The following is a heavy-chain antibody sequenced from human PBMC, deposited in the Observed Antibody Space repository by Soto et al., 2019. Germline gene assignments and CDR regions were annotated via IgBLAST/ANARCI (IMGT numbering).Heavy chain of an antibody. CDR3: ARVGLGGSGSSKYYFDY. CDR1: GGSISSYY. J-gene: IGHJ4*02. Sequence: QVQLQESGPGLVKPSETLSLTCTVSGGSISSYYWSWIRQPAGKGLEWIGRIYTSGSTNYNPSLKSRVTIAVDTSKNQFSLKLSSVTAAYTAVYYCARVGLGGSGSSKYYFDYWGQGTLVTVSS. D-gene: IGHD1-26*01. CDR2: IYTSGST. V-gene: IGHV4-4*07.